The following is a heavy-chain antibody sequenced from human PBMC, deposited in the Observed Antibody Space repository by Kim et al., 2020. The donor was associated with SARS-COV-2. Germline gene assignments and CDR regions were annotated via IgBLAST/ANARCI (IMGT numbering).Heavy chain of an antibody. CDR3: ASLQGGTVTTYYYYGMDV. V-gene: IGHV1-69*13. Sequence: SVKVSCKASGGTFSSYAISWVRQAPGQGLEWMGGIIPIFGTANYAQKFQGRVTITADESTSTAYMELSSLRSEDTAVYYCASLQGGTVTTYYYYGMDVWGQGTTVTVSS. D-gene: IGHD4-17*01. J-gene: IGHJ6*02. CDR2: IIPIFGTA. CDR1: GGTFSSYA.